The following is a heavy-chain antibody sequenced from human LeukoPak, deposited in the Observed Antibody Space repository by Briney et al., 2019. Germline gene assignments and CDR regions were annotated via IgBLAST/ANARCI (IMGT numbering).Heavy chain of an antibody. V-gene: IGHV3-23*01. CDR1: GFAFSTYA. J-gene: IGHJ3*02. Sequence: GGSLRLSCAASGFAFSTYAISWVRQVPGKGLEWVSAISGSGGSTYYADSVKGRFTISRDNSKNTLYLLMNSLRAEDTAVYYCAKVNPVQLERRGAFDIWGQGTMVTVSS. CDR3: AKVNPVQLERRGAFDI. CDR2: ISGSGGST. D-gene: IGHD1-1*01.